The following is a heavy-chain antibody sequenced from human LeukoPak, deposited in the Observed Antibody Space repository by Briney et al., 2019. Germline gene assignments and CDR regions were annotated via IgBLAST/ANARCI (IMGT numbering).Heavy chain of an antibody. CDR1: GFTFGDYA. Sequence: PGGSLRLSCTASGFTFGDYAMSWVRQAPGKGLEWVGFIRSKAYGGTTEYAASVKGRFTISRDDSKSIAYLQMNSLKTEDTAVYYCTRDEGVNYYYYMDVWGKGTTVTVSS. D-gene: IGHD3-10*01. V-gene: IGHV3-49*04. CDR3: TRDEGVNYYYYMDV. J-gene: IGHJ6*03. CDR2: IRSKAYGGTT.